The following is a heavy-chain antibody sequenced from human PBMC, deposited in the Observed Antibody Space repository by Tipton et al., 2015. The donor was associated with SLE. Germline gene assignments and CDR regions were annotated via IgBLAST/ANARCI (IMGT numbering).Heavy chain of an antibody. D-gene: IGHD4-17*01. Sequence: TLSLTCTVSGGSISSYYWSWIRQPPGKGLEWIGNIYYSGSTNYNPSFKSRVTISVDTSRNQFSLKLSSVTAADTAVYYCASPDYGDYDAFDIWGQGTMVTVSS. J-gene: IGHJ3*02. CDR2: IYYSGST. V-gene: IGHV4-59*12. CDR1: GGSISSYY. CDR3: ASPDYGDYDAFDI.